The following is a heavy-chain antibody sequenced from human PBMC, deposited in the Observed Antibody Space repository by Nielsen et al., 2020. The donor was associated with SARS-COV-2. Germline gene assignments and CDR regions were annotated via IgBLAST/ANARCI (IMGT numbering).Heavy chain of an antibody. J-gene: IGHJ3*02. CDR1: GFSLSTSGMC. CDR2: IDWDDDK. Sequence: SGPTLVKPTQTLTLTCTFSGFSLSTSGMCVSWIRQPPGKALEWLARIDWDDDKYYSTSPKTRLTISKDTSKNQVVLTMTNMDPVDTATYYCARSTLGGSGSFKGAFDIWGQGTMVTVSS. V-gene: IGHV2-70*11. CDR3: ARSTLGGSGSFKGAFDI. D-gene: IGHD3-10*01.